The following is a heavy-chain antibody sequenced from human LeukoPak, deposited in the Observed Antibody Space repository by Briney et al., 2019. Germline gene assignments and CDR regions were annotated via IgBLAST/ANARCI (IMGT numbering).Heavy chain of an antibody. J-gene: IGHJ4*02. CDR1: GYTLTGYY. D-gene: IGHD3-16*02. Sequence: GASVKVSCKASGYTLTGYYMHWVRQAPGQGLEWMGWINPNSGGTNYAQKFQGRVTMTRDTSISTAYMELSRLRSDDTAVYYCARTFRLRLGELSLYDYWGQGTLVTVSS. CDR2: INPNSGGT. V-gene: IGHV1-2*02. CDR3: ARTFRLRLGELSLYDY.